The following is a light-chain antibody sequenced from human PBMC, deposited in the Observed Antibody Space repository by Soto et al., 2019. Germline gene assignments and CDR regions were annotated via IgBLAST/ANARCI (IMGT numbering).Light chain of an antibody. Sequence: DLPMTQSPSSLSASVGDRVTITCRASQSISTYLNWYQQKPGEAPKLLIYGASSLQSGVPSRFSGSGSGTDFTLTISSLQPEDFATYYCQQSYSTPWLTFGGGTKVEIK. CDR3: QQSYSTPWLT. CDR2: GAS. J-gene: IGKJ4*01. V-gene: IGKV1-39*01. CDR1: QSISTY.